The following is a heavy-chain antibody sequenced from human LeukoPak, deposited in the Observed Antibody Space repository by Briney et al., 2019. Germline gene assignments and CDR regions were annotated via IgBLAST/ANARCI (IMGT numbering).Heavy chain of an antibody. V-gene: IGHV4-39*07. D-gene: IGHD5-24*01. CDR3: ARAVEMATAFDY. Sequence: PSETLSLTCTVSGGSISSSSYYWGWIRQPPGKGLEWIGSIYYSGSTNYNPSLKSRVTISVDKSKNQFSLKLSSVTAADTAVYYCARAVEMATAFDYWGQGTLVTVSS. CDR2: IYYSGST. J-gene: IGHJ4*02. CDR1: GGSISSSSYY.